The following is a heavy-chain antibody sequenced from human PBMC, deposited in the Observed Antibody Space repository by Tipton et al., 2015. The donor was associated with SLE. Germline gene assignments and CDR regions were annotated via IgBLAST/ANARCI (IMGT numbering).Heavy chain of an antibody. CDR2: ISWNSGNI. J-gene: IGHJ4*02. Sequence: SLRLSCAASGFTFDDYALHWVRQAPGKGLEWVSGISWNSGNIGYADSVKGRFIISRDNAKNTLFLQMNSLRAEDTAVYYCARDMVGVTRWLDYWGQGTLVTVSS. V-gene: IGHV3-9*01. CDR3: ARDMVGVTRWLDY. D-gene: IGHD1-26*01. CDR1: GFTFDDYA.